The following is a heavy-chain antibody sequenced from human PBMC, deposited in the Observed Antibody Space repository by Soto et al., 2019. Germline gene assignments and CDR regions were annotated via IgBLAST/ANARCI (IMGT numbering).Heavy chain of an antibody. CDR3: AHTTTSFDH. D-gene: IGHD4-17*01. V-gene: IGHV2-5*02. Sequence: GPTRVNNTQALTMTVNFAGFSLSNSRVGVGWIRQPPGKALEWLALIYWDDDKRYSPSLKSRLTITKDTSKNQVVLTMTNMDPVDTATYYCAHTTTSFDHWGQGTLVTVFS. J-gene: IGHJ4*02. CDR1: GFSLSNSRVG. CDR2: IYWDDDK.